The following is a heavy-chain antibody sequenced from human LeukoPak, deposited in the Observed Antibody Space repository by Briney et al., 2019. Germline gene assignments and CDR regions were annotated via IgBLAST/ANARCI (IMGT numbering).Heavy chain of an antibody. CDR1: GFTFSTYN. CDR3: ARGTGTNVLRPFDY. V-gene: IGHV3-48*02. Sequence: GGSLRLSRAVSGFTFSTYNMNWVRQAPGKGLEWVSYMSSSSNTRYYADSVKGRFTISRDNAKNSLYLQMNSLRDEDTAVYYCARGTGTNVLRPFDYWGQGTLVNVSS. D-gene: IGHD2/OR15-2a*01. J-gene: IGHJ4*02. CDR2: MSSSSNTR.